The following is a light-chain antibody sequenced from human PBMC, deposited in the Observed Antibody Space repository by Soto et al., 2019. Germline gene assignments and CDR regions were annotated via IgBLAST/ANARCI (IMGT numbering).Light chain of an antibody. V-gene: IGKV1-5*03. J-gene: IGKJ1*01. CDR1: HSISSW. CDR3: QQYNSYS. CDR2: KAS. Sequence: DIQMTQSPSTLSASVGDRVTITCRASHSISSWLAWYQQKPGKAPKLLIYKASSLESGVPSRFSGSGSGTEFTLTISSLQPDDFATYYCQQYNSYSFGQGTKVEIK.